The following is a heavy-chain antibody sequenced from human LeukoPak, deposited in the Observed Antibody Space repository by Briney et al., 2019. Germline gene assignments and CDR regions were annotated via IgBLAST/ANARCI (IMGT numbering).Heavy chain of an antibody. D-gene: IGHD2-8*01. CDR2: IYHSGST. CDR1: GGSISSGGYY. J-gene: IGHJ5*02. Sequence: SETLSLTCTVSGGSISSGGYYWSWIRQPPGKGLEWIGYIYHSGSTYYNPSLKSRVTMSVDTSKNQFSLKLSSVTAADTAVYYCARASPWYWFDPWGQGTLVTVSS. V-gene: IGHV4-30-2*01. CDR3: ARASPWYWFDP.